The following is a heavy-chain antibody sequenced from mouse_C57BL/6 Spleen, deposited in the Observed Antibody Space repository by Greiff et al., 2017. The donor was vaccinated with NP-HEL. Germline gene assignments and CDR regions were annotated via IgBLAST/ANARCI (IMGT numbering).Heavy chain of an antibody. D-gene: IGHD2-4*01. CDR1: GYTFTSYW. V-gene: IGHV1-64*01. CDR2: IHPNSGST. Sequence: QVHVKQPGAELVKPGASVKLSCKASGYTFTSYWMHWVKQRPGQGLEWIGMIHPNSGSTNYNEKFKSKATLTVDKSSSTAYMQLSSLTSEDSAVYYCAREPLITPYYAMDYWGQGTSVTVSS. CDR3: AREPLITPYYAMDY. J-gene: IGHJ4*01.